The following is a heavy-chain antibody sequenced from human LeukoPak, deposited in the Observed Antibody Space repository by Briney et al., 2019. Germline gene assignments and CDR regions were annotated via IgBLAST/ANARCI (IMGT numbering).Heavy chain of an antibody. J-gene: IGHJ3*02. CDR1: GFTFSSYG. CDR3: VKDHDGAWLHAFDI. CDR2: ITGSGGST. D-gene: IGHD1-1*01. V-gene: IGHV3-23*01. Sequence: QSGGSLRLSCAASGFTFSSYGMSWVRQAPGRGLEWVSAITGSGGSTFYADSVKGRFTISRDNSKNTLYLQMNSLRAEDTALYNCVKDHDGAWLHAFDIWGQGTMVTVSS.